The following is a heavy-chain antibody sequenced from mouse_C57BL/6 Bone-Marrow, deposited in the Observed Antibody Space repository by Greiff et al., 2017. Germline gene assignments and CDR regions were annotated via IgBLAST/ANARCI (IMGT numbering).Heavy chain of an antibody. Sequence: EVQLQESGPGLVKPSQSLSLTCSVTGYSITSGYYWNWIRQFPGNKLEWMGYISYDGSNNYNPSLKNRISITRDTSKNQFFLKLNSVTTEDTATYYCARGLPPCAYWGQGTLVTVSA. CDR2: ISYDGSN. J-gene: IGHJ3*01. CDR3: ARGLPPCAY. CDR1: GYSITSGYY. V-gene: IGHV3-6*01.